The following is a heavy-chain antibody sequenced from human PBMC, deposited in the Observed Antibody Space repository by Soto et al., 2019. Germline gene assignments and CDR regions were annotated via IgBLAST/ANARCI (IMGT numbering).Heavy chain of an antibody. CDR2: IIPTFGTA. V-gene: IGHV1-69*12. J-gene: IGHJ6*02. D-gene: IGHD3-22*01. Sequence: QVQLVQSGAEVKKPGSSVKVSCKASGGTFSSYAISWVRQAPGQGLEWMGGIIPTFGTANYAQKFQGRVTITADESTSTAYMALSSLRSEDTAVYYCAGYLERYDDSSGHAKGYYYGMDVWGQGTTVTVSS. CDR3: AGYLERYDDSSGHAKGYYYGMDV. CDR1: GGTFSSYA.